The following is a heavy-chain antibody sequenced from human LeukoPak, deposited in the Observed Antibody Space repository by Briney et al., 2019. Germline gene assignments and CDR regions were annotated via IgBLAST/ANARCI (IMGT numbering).Heavy chain of an antibody. CDR1: GFSFSSYA. V-gene: IGHV3-23*01. Sequence: GGSLRLSCAASGFSFSSYAMSWVRQAPGKGLEWVSSISGSGDNTYYAESVKGRFTISRDNSKNPLFLQMNSLRAEDTAVFYCEKRAGYTSGWFFDFWGQGTLVTVSS. CDR3: EKRAGYTSGWFFDF. D-gene: IGHD5-12*01. J-gene: IGHJ4*02. CDR2: ISGSGDNT.